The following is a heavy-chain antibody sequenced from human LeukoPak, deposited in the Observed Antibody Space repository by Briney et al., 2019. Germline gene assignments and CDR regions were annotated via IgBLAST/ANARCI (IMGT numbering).Heavy chain of an antibody. CDR2: ISYSGST. Sequence: SETLSLTCAVYGGSFSGYYWGWIRQPPGKGLEWIGIISYSGSTYYNPSLKSRVTISVDTSKNQFSLKLSSVTAADTAIYYCVYMVRGVISGWGQGTLVTVSS. CDR3: VYMVRGVISG. V-gene: IGHV4-34*01. D-gene: IGHD3-10*01. CDR1: GGSFSGYY. J-gene: IGHJ4*02.